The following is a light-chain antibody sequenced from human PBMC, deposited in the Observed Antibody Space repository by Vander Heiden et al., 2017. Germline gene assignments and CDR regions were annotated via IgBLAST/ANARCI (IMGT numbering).Light chain of an antibody. Sequence: EIVMTQSPATLSVSPGERATLSCRASQSVSSNLAWYQQKPGQAPRLLIYGASTRATGIPARVSGSGSGTEFTLTISSLQSEDFAVYYCQQYNNWPQPFGQGTKVEIK. CDR3: QQYNNWPQP. J-gene: IGKJ1*01. CDR2: GAS. CDR1: QSVSSN. V-gene: IGKV3-15*01.